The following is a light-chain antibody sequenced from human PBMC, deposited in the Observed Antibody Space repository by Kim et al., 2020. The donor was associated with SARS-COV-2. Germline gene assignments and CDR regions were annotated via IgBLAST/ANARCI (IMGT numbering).Light chain of an antibody. CDR2: DTD. V-gene: IGLV3-19*01. CDR1: SLRSHY. J-gene: IGLJ2*01. Sequence: SSELTQDPSVSVTLGQTVRITCQGDSLRSHYASWYRQKPGQAPILVIYDTDNRPSVIPDRFSGSSSGHTASLTITGAQAEDEADYYFNSRDSSGYNVAFG. CDR3: NSRDSSGYNVA.